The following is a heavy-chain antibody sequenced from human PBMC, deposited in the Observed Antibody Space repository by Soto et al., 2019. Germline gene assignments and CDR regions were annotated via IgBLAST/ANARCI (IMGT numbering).Heavy chain of an antibody. CDR1: EGPLGGYI. V-gene: IGHV1-69*08. Sequence: QVQLVQSGAEVKKPGSRGKFSGRALEGPLGGYIFIWEGQALGQGLGGRGGVIPNLGVTNYAKKFQGRFTIVVDTSTSTAYMELNSLRYEDTAVYYCARDKGYCSDTSCPDFDYWGQGTLVTVSS. D-gene: IGHD2-15*01. CDR3: ARDKGYCSDTSCPDFDY. CDR2: VIPNLGVT. J-gene: IGHJ4*02.